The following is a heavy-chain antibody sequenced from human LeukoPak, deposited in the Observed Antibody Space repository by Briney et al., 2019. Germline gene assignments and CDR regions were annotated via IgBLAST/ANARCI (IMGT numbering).Heavy chain of an antibody. Sequence: SETLSLTCTVSGGSISSSSYYWGWIRQPPGKGLEWIGSIYYSGSTYYNPSLKSRVTISVDTSKNQFSPKLSSVTAADTAVYYCATVYYDYVWGSYRFDYWGQGTLVTVSS. D-gene: IGHD3-16*02. J-gene: IGHJ4*02. V-gene: IGHV4-39*01. CDR1: GGSISSSSYY. CDR2: IYYSGST. CDR3: ATVYYDYVWGSYRFDY.